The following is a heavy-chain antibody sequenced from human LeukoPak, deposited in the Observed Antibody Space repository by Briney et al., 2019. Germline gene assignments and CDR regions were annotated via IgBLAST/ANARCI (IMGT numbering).Heavy chain of an antibody. V-gene: IGHV3-23*01. Sequence: PGGSLRLSCVASGFTFSSYAMNWVRQAPGKGLECVAAISRGVGSTYYADSVKGRFTISRDNSKNTLYLQMNNLRADDTAVYYCAKKGQADDYGKPDWGQGTLVTVSS. D-gene: IGHD4-17*01. CDR1: GFTFSSYA. CDR2: ISRGVGST. CDR3: AKKGQADDYGKPD. J-gene: IGHJ4*02.